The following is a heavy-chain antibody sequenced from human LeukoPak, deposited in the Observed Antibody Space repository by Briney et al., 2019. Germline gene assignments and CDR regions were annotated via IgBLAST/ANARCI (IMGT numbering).Heavy chain of an antibody. CDR1: GFTFDDYA. CDR2: ISWNSGSI. V-gene: IGHV3-9*01. Sequence: LSGRSLRLSCAASGFTFDDYAMHWVRQAPGKGLEWVSGISWNSGSIGYADSVKGRFTISRDNAKNSPYLQMNSLRAEDTALYYCAKDRGAYGDYDFWLGYWGQGTLVTVSS. D-gene: IGHD4-17*01. J-gene: IGHJ4*02. CDR3: AKDRGAYGDYDFWLGY.